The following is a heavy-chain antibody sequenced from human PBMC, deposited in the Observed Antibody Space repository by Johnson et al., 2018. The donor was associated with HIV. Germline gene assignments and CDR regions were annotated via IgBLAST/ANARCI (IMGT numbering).Heavy chain of an antibody. Sequence: EQLVESGGGLVQPGGSLRLSCAASGFTFSSYAMSWVRQAPGKGLEWVSAISGSGGSTYYADSVKGRFTISRANSKNPLYLQMNRLRAEDTAVYYCAKLIIVVVPSQTSPGRTFDIWGQGTMVTVSS. J-gene: IGHJ3*02. CDR2: ISGSGGST. CDR3: AKLIIVVVPSQTSPGRTFDI. D-gene: IGHD2-15*01. CDR1: GFTFSSYA. V-gene: IGHV3-23*04.